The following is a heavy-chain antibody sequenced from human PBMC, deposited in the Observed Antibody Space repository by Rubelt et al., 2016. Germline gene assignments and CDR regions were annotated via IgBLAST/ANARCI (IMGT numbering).Heavy chain of an antibody. J-gene: IGHJ5*02. CDR2: SGST. D-gene: IGHD1-26*01. V-gene: IGHV4-39*01. Sequence: SGSTYYNPSLKSRVTISVDTSKNQFSLKLSSVTAADTAVYYCARGPSSGSYYWFDPWGQGTLVTVSS. CDR3: ARGPSSGSYYWFDP.